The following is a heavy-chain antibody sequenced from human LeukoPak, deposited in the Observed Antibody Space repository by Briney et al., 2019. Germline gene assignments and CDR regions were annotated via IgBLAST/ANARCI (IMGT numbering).Heavy chain of an antibody. CDR3: AKAPPVDTAMVRDY. J-gene: IGHJ4*02. V-gene: IGHV4-39*07. CDR2: IYHSGST. CDR1: GGSINSSSYY. Sequence: SETLSLTCTVSGGSINSSSYYWGWIRQPPGKGLEWIGSIYHSGSTYYNPSLKSRVTISVDTSKNQFSLKLSSVTAADTAVYYCAKAPPVDTAMVRDYWGQGTLVTVSS. D-gene: IGHD5-18*01.